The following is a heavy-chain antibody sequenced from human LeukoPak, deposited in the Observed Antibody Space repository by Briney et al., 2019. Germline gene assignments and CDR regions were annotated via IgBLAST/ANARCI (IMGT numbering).Heavy chain of an antibody. CDR2: ISSSGDRT. Sequence: GGSLRLSCAASGFTFSSCAMSWVRQAPGKGLEWVSAISSSGDRTHYADSVQGRFTISRDNSKNTLYLQMNSLRAEDTAVYYCAKDPTDFDSSGQTYFDYWGEGTLVTVSS. CDR3: AKDPTDFDSSGQTYFDY. D-gene: IGHD3-22*01. CDR1: GFTFSSCA. V-gene: IGHV3-23*01. J-gene: IGHJ4*02.